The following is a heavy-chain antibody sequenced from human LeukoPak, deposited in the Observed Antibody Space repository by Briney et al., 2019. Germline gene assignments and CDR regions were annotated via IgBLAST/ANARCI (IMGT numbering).Heavy chain of an antibody. Sequence: GGSLRLSCAASGFIFDDYGMNWVRQAPGKGLELVSGINWNGGSTGYADSVKGRFTISRDNAKNSLYLQMNSLRAEDTALYYCARAAHYGDYALVKYYFDYWGQGTLVTVSA. CDR3: ARAAHYGDYALVKYYFDY. D-gene: IGHD4-17*01. V-gene: IGHV3-20*04. CDR2: INWNGGST. CDR1: GFIFDDYG. J-gene: IGHJ4*02.